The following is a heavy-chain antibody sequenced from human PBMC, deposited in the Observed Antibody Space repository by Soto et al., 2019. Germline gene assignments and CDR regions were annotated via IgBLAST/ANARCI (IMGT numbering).Heavy chain of an antibody. D-gene: IGHD2-15*01. CDR2: ISKDGGGT. CDR3: VKDFSGEDIVVVVAATNYNNWFDP. Sequence: GGSLRLSCAASGFTFSSYWMSWVRQAPGKGLEWVANISKDGGGTYYADSVKGRFTISRDNSKNSLYLQMSSLGAEDTAVYYCVKDFSGEDIVVVVAATNYNNWFDPWGQGTLVTVSS. J-gene: IGHJ5*02. CDR1: GFTFSSYW. V-gene: IGHV3-7*01.